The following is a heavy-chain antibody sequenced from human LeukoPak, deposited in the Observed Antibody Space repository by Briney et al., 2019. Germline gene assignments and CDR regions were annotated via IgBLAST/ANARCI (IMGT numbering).Heavy chain of an antibody. D-gene: IGHD1-26*01. CDR3: ARDRITSGSYFFDY. V-gene: IGHV3-48*01. CDR1: AFTFSDYS. J-gene: IGHJ4*02. Sequence: GGSLRLSCVASAFTFSDYSMNWVRQAPGKGLEWVSYISGRSSTIYYADSVKGRFTISRDNAKNSVYLQMNSLRAEDTAVYYYARDRITSGSYFFDYWGQGTLVTVSS. CDR2: ISGRSSTI.